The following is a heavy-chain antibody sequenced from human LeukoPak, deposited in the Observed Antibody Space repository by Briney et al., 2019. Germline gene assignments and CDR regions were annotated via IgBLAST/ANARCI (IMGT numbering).Heavy chain of an antibody. CDR3: ARVALSGLYYFAN. V-gene: IGHV4-4*07. CDR2: ISTSGST. D-gene: IGHD5/OR15-5a*01. J-gene: IGHJ4*02. CDR1: GGYISNYY. Sequence: SETLSPTCTVSGGYISNYYWSWIRQPAGNGLEGSGRISTSGSTNYNPSLKSRVTISVDKSRNQFSLKLSSVTAADTAVYYCARVALSGLYYFANWGQGTLVTVSS.